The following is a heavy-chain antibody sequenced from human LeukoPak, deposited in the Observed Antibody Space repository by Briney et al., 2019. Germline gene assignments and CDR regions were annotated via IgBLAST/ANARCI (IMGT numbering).Heavy chain of an antibody. CDR1: GGSISSYY. CDR3: ARVAPVNYDILTGYYDY. V-gene: IGHV4-59*01. J-gene: IGHJ4*02. Sequence: SETLSLTFTVSGGSISSYYWSWIRQPPGKGLEWIGYIYYSGSTNYNPSLKSRVTISVDTSKNQFSLKLSSVTAADTAVYYCARVAPVNYDILTGYYDYWGQGTLVTVSS. D-gene: IGHD3-9*01. CDR2: IYYSGST.